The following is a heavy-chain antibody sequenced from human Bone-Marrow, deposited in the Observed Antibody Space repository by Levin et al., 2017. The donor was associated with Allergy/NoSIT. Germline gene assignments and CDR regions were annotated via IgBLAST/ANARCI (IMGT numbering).Heavy chain of an antibody. Sequence: GGSLRLSCAASGFTFNKFGMNWVRQAPGKGLEWVSSISSSSSHVYYADSVKGRFTISRDNAKNSLYLQMNSLRVEDTAVYYCARDRTYGILRNYGTDVWGQGTTVTVSS. D-gene: IGHD4-17*01. J-gene: IGHJ6*02. CDR1: GFTFNKFG. CDR3: ARDRTYGILRNYGTDV. CDR2: ISSSSSHV. V-gene: IGHV3-21*01.